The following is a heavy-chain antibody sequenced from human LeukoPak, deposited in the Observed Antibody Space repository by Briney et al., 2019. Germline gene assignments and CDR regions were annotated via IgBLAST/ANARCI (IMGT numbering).Heavy chain of an antibody. J-gene: IGHJ6*02. V-gene: IGHV3-48*02. CDR1: GFNFRSFS. CDR3: ARDPLTGKRSSGWYVRDTYYGMDV. Sequence: PGGSLRLSCAASGFNFRSFSMNWVRQAPGKGLEWISYISRGSETTYYADSVKGRFTISRDNADNLLYLQMNSLRDDDTAVYYCARDPLTGKRSSGWYVRDTYYGMDVWGQGTTVTVSS. D-gene: IGHD6-13*01. CDR2: ISRGSETT.